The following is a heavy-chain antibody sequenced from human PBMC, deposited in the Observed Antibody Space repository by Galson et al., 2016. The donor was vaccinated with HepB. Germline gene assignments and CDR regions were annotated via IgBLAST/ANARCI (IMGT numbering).Heavy chain of an antibody. Sequence: SLRLSCAASGFTFTEYYMTWIRQAPGKGLEWLSYLSPSTRYTNSADSVKGRFTIFSDNAKNSVYLQMNSLRAEDTAVYYCARAPGGYGFIDSWGQGTLVPVSS. CDR2: LSPSTRYT. CDR1: GFTFTEYY. J-gene: IGHJ4*02. V-gene: IGHV3-11*06. D-gene: IGHD5-12*01. CDR3: ARAPGGYGFIDS.